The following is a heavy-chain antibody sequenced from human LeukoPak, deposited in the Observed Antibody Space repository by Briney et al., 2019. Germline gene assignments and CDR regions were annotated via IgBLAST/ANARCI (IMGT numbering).Heavy chain of an antibody. J-gene: IGHJ1*01. D-gene: IGHD2-2*01. Sequence: ASVKVSCKASGYTFTGYYMHWVRQAPGQGLEWMGWINPNSGGTNYAQKFQGRVTMTRDTSISTAYMELSRLRSDDTAVYYCARQLGDIVVVPAAIEFQHWGQGTLVTVSS. CDR2: INPNSGGT. CDR1: GYTFTGYY. CDR3: ARQLGDIVVVPAAIEFQH. V-gene: IGHV1-2*02.